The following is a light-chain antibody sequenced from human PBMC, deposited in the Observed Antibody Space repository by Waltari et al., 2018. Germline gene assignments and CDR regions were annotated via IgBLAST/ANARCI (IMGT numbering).Light chain of an antibody. V-gene: IGLV3-1*01. CDR2: QDS. J-gene: IGLJ2*01. CDR1: KLGEKY. CDR3: QAWDSSTNVV. Sequence: SYELTPPPSVSVSPGQTASITCSGDKLGEKYACWYQQKPGQSPVLVIYQDSKRPSGIPERFSGSNSGNTATLTISGTQAMDEADYYCQAWDSSTNVVFGGGTKLTVL.